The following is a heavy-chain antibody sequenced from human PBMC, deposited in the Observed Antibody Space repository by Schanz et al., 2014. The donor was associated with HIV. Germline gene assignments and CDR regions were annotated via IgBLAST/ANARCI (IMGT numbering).Heavy chain of an antibody. CDR3: RVFMFTYDV. Sequence: EVQLVESGGGLVRPGGSLTLSCVASGFKFSDSWMHWVRQVPGKGPVWVSYITPDGSVTYADSVKGRFTASRDSSKNTLFLQMNSLRVEDTATYYCRVFMFTYDVWGQGTMVTVSS. J-gene: IGHJ3*01. CDR2: ITPDGSVT. V-gene: IGHV3-74*01. D-gene: IGHD3-16*01. CDR1: GFKFSDSW.